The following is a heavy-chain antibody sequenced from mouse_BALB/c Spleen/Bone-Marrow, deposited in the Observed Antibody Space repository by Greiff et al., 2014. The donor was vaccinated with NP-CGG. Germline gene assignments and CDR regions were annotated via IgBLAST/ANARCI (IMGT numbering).Heavy chain of an antibody. V-gene: IGHV1-9*01. D-gene: IGHD1-1*01. J-gene: IGHJ2*01. Sequence: QVQLQQSGAELMKPGASVEISCKATGYTFSNYWIDWVKQRPGHGFEWIGEILPGSGTANYNEKFKGKATFTADTSSNTAYMQLSSLTSEDSALYYCARASVVPYYFDFWGQGTLSQSPQ. CDR2: ILPGSGTA. CDR3: ARASVVPYYFDF. CDR1: GYTFSNYW.